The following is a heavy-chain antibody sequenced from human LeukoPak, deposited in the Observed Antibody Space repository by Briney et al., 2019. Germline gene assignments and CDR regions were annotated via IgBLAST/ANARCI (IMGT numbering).Heavy chain of an antibody. CDR2: VYSSGST. D-gene: IGHD3-22*01. V-gene: IGHV4-59*01. Sequence: SETLSLTCTVSGGSISHYYWSWIRQTPGKELEWIGYVYSSGSTNYNTSLKSRVSISVDTSKNQFSLKLSSVTAADTAVYYCARHISGYYGSSPIFDYWGQGTLVTVSS. CDR3: ARHISGYYGSSPIFDY. J-gene: IGHJ4*02. CDR1: GGSISHYY.